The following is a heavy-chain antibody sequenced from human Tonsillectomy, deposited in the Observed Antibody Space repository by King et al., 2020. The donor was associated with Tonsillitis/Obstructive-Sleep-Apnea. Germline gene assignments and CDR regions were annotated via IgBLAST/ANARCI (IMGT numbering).Heavy chain of an antibody. CDR1: GFIFRHYA. CDR3: AKDSTGQYYYYKDV. D-gene: IGHD2-8*02. V-gene: IGHV3-23*01. Sequence: VQMLESGGGLVQPGGSLRLSCAASGFIFRHYAMSWVRQAPGKGLEWVSSISGSGGGTFYADSVKGRFTISRDSVKNTLYLQMNDLRAEDTALYYCAKDSTGQYYYYKDVWGKGTTVTVSS. J-gene: IGHJ6*03. CDR2: ISGSGGGT.